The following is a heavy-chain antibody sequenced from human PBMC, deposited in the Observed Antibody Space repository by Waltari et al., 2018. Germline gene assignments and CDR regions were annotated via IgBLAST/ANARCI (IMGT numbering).Heavy chain of an antibody. CDR2: IYYSGST. V-gene: IGHV4-39*01. D-gene: IGHD6-13*01. Sequence: QLQLQESGPGLVKPSETLSLTCTVSGGSLSSSSYYWGWIRQPPGKGLEWIVSIYYSGSTYYNPSLKSRVTISVDTSKNQFSLKLSSVTAADTAVYYCARRSIAAAAHHSFDYWGQGTLVTVSS. CDR3: ARRSIAAAAHHSFDY. CDR1: GGSLSSSSYY. J-gene: IGHJ4*02.